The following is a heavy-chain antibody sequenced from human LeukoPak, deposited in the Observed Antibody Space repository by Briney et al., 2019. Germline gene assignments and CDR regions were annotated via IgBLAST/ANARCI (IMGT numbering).Heavy chain of an antibody. J-gene: IGHJ3*02. CDR3: TTVYGGGDIASDI. CDR2: IKSKADGGTT. CDR1: GFIIVNAW. D-gene: IGHD4/OR15-4a*01. V-gene: IGHV3-15*01. Sequence: GGSLRLSCAPSGFIIVNAWMNWVRQAPGKGLEWVGRIKSKADGGTTDYAAPVKGRFTISRDGSALYLQMNSLKTEDTAVYYCTTVYGGGDIASDIWGQGTTVTVSS.